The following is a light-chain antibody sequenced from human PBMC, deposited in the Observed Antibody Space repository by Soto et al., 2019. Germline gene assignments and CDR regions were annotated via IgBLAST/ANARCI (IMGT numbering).Light chain of an antibody. V-gene: IGKV3-20*01. CDR1: QSVSSTY. CDR2: GAS. Sequence: EIVLTQSPGTLSLSPGERATLSCRASQSVSSTYLAWYQQKPGQAPRLLIYGASSRATGIPDWFSGTGSGTDFTLTISRLEPEDFEVYYCQRYNISPFPFGQGTKLEIQ. J-gene: IGKJ2*01. CDR3: QRYNISPFP.